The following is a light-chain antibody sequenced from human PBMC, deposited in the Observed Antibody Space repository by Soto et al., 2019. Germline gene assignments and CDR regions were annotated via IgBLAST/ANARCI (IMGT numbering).Light chain of an antibody. CDR1: QGISSY. CDR2: VAS. V-gene: IGKV1-9*01. Sequence: DIQLTQSPSFLSASVGDRVTITCRASQGISSYLAWYQQKPVKAPKLLIYVASTLQSGVPSRFSGSGSGTEFTRTISSLQPEDFATDYCQQLNSYPLAVGGGTKVELK. J-gene: IGKJ4*01. CDR3: QQLNSYPLA.